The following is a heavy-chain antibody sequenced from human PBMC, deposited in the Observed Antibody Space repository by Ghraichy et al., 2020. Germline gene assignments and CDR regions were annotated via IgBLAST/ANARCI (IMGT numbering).Heavy chain of an antibody. CDR2: FSGSGDST. CDR3: AKDAKYSGTWYAIYDY. V-gene: IGHV3-23*01. D-gene: IGHD6-13*01. J-gene: IGHJ4*02. Sequence: GDSLNISCAASGFTFSSYAMSWVRQAPGKGLEWVSTFSGSGDSTYYADSVKGRFTISRDNSKNTLYLQMNSLRAEDTAVYYCAKDAKYSGTWYAIYDYWGQGTLVTVSS. CDR1: GFTFSSYA.